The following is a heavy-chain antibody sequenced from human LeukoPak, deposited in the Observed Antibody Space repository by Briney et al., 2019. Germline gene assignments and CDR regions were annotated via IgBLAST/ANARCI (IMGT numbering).Heavy chain of an antibody. Sequence: PGGSLRLSCVGSKFTFRDAWMSWVRQAPGKGLEWVSSIGSDEKTHYSESVRGRFAISRDNSKSMLYLQMNSLRAEDTAVYYCARAPERGSGYYGLYYFDYWGQGTLVTVSS. D-gene: IGHD3-22*01. V-gene: IGHV3-66*01. CDR1: KFTFRDAW. CDR2: IGSDEKT. CDR3: ARAPERGSGYYGLYYFDY. J-gene: IGHJ4*02.